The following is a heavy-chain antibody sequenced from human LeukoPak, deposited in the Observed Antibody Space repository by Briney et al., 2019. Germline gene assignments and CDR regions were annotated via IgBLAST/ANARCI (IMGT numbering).Heavy chain of an antibody. CDR2: IYPGDSDT. D-gene: IGHD3-22*01. CDR1: GYSFSSYW. V-gene: IGHV5-51*01. Sequence: GESLKISCKGSGYSFSSYWIGWVRQMPGKGLEWMGIIYPGDSDTRYSPSFQGQVTISADKSISTAYLQWSSLKASDTAMYYCARRNSSAYYYFDYWGQGTLVTVSS. CDR3: ARRNSSAYYYFDY. J-gene: IGHJ4*02.